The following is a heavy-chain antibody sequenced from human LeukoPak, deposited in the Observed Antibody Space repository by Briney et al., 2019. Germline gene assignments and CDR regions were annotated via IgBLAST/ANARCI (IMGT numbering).Heavy chain of an antibody. Sequence: SQTLSLTCAVSGGSISSGGYSWSWIRQPPGKGLEWIGYIYHSGSTYYNPSLKSRVTISVDRSKNQFSLKLSSVTAADTAVYYCARVYYDYVWGSYRYIPRYYFDYWGQGTLVTVSS. CDR3: ARVYYDYVWGSYRYIPRYYFDY. J-gene: IGHJ4*02. CDR1: GGSISSGGYS. V-gene: IGHV4-30-2*01. D-gene: IGHD3-16*02. CDR2: IYHSGST.